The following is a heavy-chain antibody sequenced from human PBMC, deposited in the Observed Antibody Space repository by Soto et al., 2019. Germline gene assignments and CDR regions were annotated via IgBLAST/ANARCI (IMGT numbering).Heavy chain of an antibody. CDR1: GLSLTTAEVG. D-gene: IGHD1-7*01. Sequence: SGPTLVNPTQTLTLTCTFSGLSLTTAEVGVGWIRQPPGKALEWLGLMYSDDDKRYCPSLKTRLTITKDTSKNQVVLRMTNMDPVDTATYFCALRTGSSVTGTSTWFDPWGPGTLVPFSS. J-gene: IGHJ5*02. V-gene: IGHV2-5*02. CDR3: ALRTGSSVTGTSTWFDP. CDR2: MYSDDDK.